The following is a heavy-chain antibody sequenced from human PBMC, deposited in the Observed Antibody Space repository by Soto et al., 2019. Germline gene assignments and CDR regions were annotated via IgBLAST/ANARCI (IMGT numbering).Heavy chain of an antibody. V-gene: IGHV3-15*01. D-gene: IGHD3-3*01. CDR3: MAWYHDSWSGYYPYNWFDP. J-gene: IGHJ5*02. CDR1: GFSFTDAW. Sequence: EVQLVESGGGLVKPGGSLRLSCAASGFSFTDAWMSWVRQAPGKGLEWVGRIKSKRDGGTIDYGAPVKGRFTISRDDSRNTVFLQMNSLKTEDTGAYYCMAWYHDSWSGYYPYNWFDPWARELWSPSPQ. CDR2: IKSKRDGGTI.